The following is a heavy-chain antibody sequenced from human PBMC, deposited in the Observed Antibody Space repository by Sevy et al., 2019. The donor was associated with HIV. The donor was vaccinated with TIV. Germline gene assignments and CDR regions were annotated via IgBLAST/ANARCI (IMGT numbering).Heavy chain of an antibody. CDR2: IYYSGST. J-gene: IGHJ4*02. CDR3: ARGGITGTTDY. Sequence: SETLSLTCTVSGGSISSYYWSWIRQPPGKGLEWIGYIYYSGSTKYNPSLKSRVTISVDTSKNQFSLKLSSVTAADTAVYYCARGGITGTTDYWCQGTLVTVSS. V-gene: IGHV4-59*01. D-gene: IGHD1-7*01. CDR1: GGSISSYY.